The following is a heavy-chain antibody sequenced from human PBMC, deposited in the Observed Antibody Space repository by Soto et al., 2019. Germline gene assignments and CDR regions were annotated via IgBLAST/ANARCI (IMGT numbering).Heavy chain of an antibody. J-gene: IGHJ6*02. CDR1: GGSFSGYY. Sequence: SETLSLTCAVYGGSFSGYYWSWIRQPPGKGLEWIGEINHSGSTNYNPSLKSRVTISVDTSKNQFSLKLSSVTAADTAVYYCARGGLAKYYDFWSGYSHREEYYYYGMDVWGQRTTV. CDR2: INHSGST. CDR3: ARGGLAKYYDFWSGYSHREEYYYYGMDV. D-gene: IGHD3-3*01. V-gene: IGHV4-34*01.